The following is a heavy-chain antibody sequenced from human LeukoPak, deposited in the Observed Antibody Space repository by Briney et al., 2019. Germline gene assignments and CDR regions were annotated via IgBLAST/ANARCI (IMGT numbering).Heavy chain of an antibody. CDR2: IYSGGST. CDR1: GFTVSSNY. J-gene: IGHJ6*02. Sequence: GGSLRLSCAASGFTVSSNYMSWDRQAPGKGLEWVSVIYSGGSTYYADSVKGRFTISRDNSKNTLYLQMNSLRAEDTAVYYCARGTTQLLEWLLYDGMDVWGQGTTVTVSS. CDR3: ARGTTQLLEWLLYDGMDV. V-gene: IGHV3-66*01. D-gene: IGHD3-3*01.